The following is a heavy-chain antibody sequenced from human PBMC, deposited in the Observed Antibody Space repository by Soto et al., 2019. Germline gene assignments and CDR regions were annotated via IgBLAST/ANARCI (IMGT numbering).Heavy chain of an antibody. CDR1: GFSFGTYA. Sequence: GGSLRLSCVASGFSFGTYAMTWVRQVPGKGLEWVSTISGGIGSTFYADSVKGRFTISRDISKKMLFLQMNSLRADDTAVYFCVRGMNPLFGGQGTLVTVSS. V-gene: IGHV3-23*01. CDR3: VRGMNPLF. CDR2: ISGGIGST. J-gene: IGHJ4*01.